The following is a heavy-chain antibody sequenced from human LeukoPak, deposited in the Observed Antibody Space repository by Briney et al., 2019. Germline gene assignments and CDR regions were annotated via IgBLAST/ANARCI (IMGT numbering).Heavy chain of an antibody. CDR2: IYYSGST. CDR1: GGSISSYY. J-gene: IGHJ4*02. D-gene: IGHD3-22*01. V-gene: IGHV4-59*08. CDR3: ARHGAPYDSRGGGNFDY. Sequence: TSETLSLTCTVSGGSISSYYWSWIRQPPGKGLEWIGYIYYSGSTNYNPSLKNRVTISVDMSKNHLSLRLSSVTAADTAVYYCARHGAPYDSRGGGNFDYWGQGTLVTVSS.